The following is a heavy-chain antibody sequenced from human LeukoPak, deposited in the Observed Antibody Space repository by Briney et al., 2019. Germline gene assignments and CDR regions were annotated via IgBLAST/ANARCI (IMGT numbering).Heavy chain of an antibody. CDR1: GYTFTGYY. J-gene: IGHJ4*02. Sequence: ASVKVSCKASGYTFTGYYMHWVRQAPGQGLEWMGWINPNSGGTNYAQEFQGRVTMTRDTSISTAYMELSRLRSDDTAVYYCARGRNDYGSGSYYQIYPFDYWGQGTLVTVSS. CDR2: INPNSGGT. V-gene: IGHV1-2*02. D-gene: IGHD3-10*01. CDR3: ARGRNDYGSGSYYQIYPFDY.